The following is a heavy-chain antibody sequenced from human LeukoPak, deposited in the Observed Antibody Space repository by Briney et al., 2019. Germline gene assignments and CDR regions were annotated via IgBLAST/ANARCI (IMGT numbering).Heavy chain of an antibody. CDR1: GFTFSDYY. CDR2: ISSSGSTI. CDR3: ARAGSSWLRPSYYYGMDV. J-gene: IGHJ6*02. V-gene: IGHV3-11*01. Sequence: GGSLRLSCAASGFTFSDYYMSWIRQAPGKGLEWVSYISSSGSTIYYADSVKGRFTISRDNAKNSLYLQMNSLRAEDTAVYYCARAGSSWLRPSYYYGMDVWGQGTTVTVSS. D-gene: IGHD6-13*01.